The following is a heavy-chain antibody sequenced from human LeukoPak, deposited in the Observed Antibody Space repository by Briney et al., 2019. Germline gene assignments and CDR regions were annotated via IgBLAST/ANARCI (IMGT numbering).Heavy chain of an antibody. D-gene: IGHD2-2*01. CDR2: IHDSGIT. CDR1: GGSISSYY. J-gene: IGHJ4*02. V-gene: IGHV4-59*01. CDR3: ARGMTRPYFFDH. Sequence: PSETLSLTCTVSGGSISSYYWSWIRQPPGKGLEWIGYIHDSGITNYNLSLKSRVTMSVDTSKNQFSLKLRSVTPADTAVYYCARGMTRPYFFDHWGQGTLVTVSS.